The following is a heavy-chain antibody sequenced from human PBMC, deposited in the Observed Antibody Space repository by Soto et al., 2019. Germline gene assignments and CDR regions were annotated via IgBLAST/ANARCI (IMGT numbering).Heavy chain of an antibody. V-gene: IGHV4-38-2*01. CDR1: GYAISSGFY. Sequence: PSETLSLTCDVSGYAISSGFYWAWIRQPPGKRLEWIGNIYFTGTTSYNPSLKTRVTMSVDTSKNQFSLRLSSVTAADTAVFYCARVRRIGMSGSPGDSWGQGTQDTVSS. CDR3: ARVRRIGMSGSPGDS. J-gene: IGHJ4*02. CDR2: IYFTGTT. D-gene: IGHD3-10*01.